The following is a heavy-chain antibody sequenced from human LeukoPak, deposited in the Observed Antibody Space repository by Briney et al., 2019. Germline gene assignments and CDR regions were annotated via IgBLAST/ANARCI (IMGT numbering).Heavy chain of an antibody. CDR2: IYYSGST. D-gene: IGHD5-18*01. Sequence: SETLSLTCTVSGGSITSGDYYWSWIRQPPGKGLEWIGYIYYSGSTYYNPSLKSRVTISVDTSKNQFSLKLSSVTAADTAVYYCARHRRIRGYSYGSTPLIDYWGQGTLVTVSS. CDR1: GGSITSGDYY. CDR3: ARHRRIRGYSYGSTPLIDY. V-gene: IGHV4-30-4*08. J-gene: IGHJ4*02.